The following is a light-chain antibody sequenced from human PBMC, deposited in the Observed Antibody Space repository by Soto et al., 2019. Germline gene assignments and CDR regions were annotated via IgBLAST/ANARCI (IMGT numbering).Light chain of an antibody. CDR3: QQRSSWVT. V-gene: IGKV3-11*01. J-gene: IGKJ3*01. Sequence: EIVLTQSPATLSLSPGERATLSCRASQSVSSNLAWYQQKPGQAPRLLIYDASNRATGIPARFSGSGSGTDFTLTISSLEPEDFAVYYCQQRSSWVTFGPGTKVDFK. CDR1: QSVSSN. CDR2: DAS.